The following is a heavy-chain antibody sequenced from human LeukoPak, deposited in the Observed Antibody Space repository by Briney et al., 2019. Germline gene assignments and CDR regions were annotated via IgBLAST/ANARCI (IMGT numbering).Heavy chain of an antibody. Sequence: GGSLRLSCAASGFTFSSYTMDWVRQAPGKGLEWVSSISSSSDYIFYADSVKGRFTISRDNAQNSLYLQMNSLRAEDTALYYCAKGSAYEMATTYFDYWGQGTLVTVSS. D-gene: IGHD5-12*01. J-gene: IGHJ4*02. CDR2: ISSSSDYI. CDR3: AKGSAYEMATTYFDY. CDR1: GFTFSSYT. V-gene: IGHV3-21*04.